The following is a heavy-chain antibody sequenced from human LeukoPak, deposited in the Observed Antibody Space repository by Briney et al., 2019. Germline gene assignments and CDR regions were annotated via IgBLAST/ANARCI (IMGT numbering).Heavy chain of an antibody. CDR2: IYKGGRT. J-gene: IGHJ1*01. D-gene: IGHD3-22*01. Sequence: GGSLRLSCAASGFVVSTNYMTWVRQPPGKGLEWVSVIYKGGRTFYTDSVKGRFTISRDNSKNTVYLQMSSLRVEDTAVYYCAKSLTYYHENSDSIWGQGTLVTVSS. CDR3: AKSLTYYHENSDSI. V-gene: IGHV3-53*01. CDR1: GFVVSTNY.